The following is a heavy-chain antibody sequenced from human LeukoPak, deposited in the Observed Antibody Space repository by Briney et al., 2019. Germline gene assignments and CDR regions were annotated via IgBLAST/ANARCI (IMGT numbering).Heavy chain of an antibody. J-gene: IGHJ4*02. D-gene: IGHD3-22*01. CDR1: GYTFTSYY. Sequence: ASVKASCKASGYTFTSYYMHWVRQAPGHGLEWMGIINPSGGSTSYAQKLQGRVTMTRDMSTSTVYMELSSLRSEDTAVYYCARGVVVITPFDYGGQGTLVTVSS. CDR3: ARGVVVITPFDY. CDR2: INPSGGST. V-gene: IGHV1-46*01.